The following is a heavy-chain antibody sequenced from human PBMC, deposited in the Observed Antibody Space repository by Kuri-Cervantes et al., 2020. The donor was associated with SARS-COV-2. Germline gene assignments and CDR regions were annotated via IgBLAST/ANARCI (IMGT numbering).Heavy chain of an antibody. CDR1: GGSISSYY. V-gene: IGHV4-59*01. Sequence: GSLRLSCTVSGGSISSYYWSWIRQPPGKGLEWIGYIYYSGSTNYNPSLKSRVTISVDTSKNQFSLKLSSVTAADTAVYSCARVTRAGAAAFRWDYMDVWGKGTTVTVSS. CDR3: ARVTRAGAAAFRWDYMDV. CDR2: IYYSGST. J-gene: IGHJ6*03. D-gene: IGHD6-13*01.